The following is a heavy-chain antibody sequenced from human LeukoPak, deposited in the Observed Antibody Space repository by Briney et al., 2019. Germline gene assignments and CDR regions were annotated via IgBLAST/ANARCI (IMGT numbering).Heavy chain of an antibody. Sequence: SETLSLTCTISGGSISSGDYYWTWIRQHPGKGLEWIGYIYSSGSTYCNPSLKSRATISMDTSKNQFSLKLSSVTAADTAVYYCARRRPGDWGIDYWGQGTLVTVSS. CDR1: GGSISSGDYY. D-gene: IGHD2-21*02. V-gene: IGHV4-31*03. CDR3: ARRRPGDWGIDY. J-gene: IGHJ4*02. CDR2: IYSSGST.